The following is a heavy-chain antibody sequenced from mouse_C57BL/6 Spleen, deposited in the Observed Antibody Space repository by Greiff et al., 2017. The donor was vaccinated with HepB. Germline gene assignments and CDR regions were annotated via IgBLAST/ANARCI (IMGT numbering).Heavy chain of an antibody. CDR2: ISDGGSYT. D-gene: IGHD1-1*01. CDR1: GFTFSSYA. CDR3: ARDSDYYGRRYLDV. Sequence: EVHLVESGGGLVKPGGSLKLSCAASGFTFSSYAMSWVRQTPEKRLEWVATISDGGSYTYYPDNVKGRFTISRDNAKNNLYLQMSHLKSEDTAMYYCARDSDYYGRRYLDVWGTGTTVTVSS. V-gene: IGHV5-4*01. J-gene: IGHJ1*03.